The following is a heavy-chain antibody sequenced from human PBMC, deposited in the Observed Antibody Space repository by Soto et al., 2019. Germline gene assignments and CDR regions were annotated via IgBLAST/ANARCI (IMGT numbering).Heavy chain of an antibody. J-gene: IGHJ4*02. CDR3: ARDQGYSSSYYFDY. V-gene: IGHV3-30*04. CDR1: GFTFSSYA. D-gene: IGHD6-6*01. CDR2: ISYDGSNK. Sequence: GGSLRLSCAASGFTFSSYAMHWVRQAPGKGLEWVAVISYDGSNKYYADSVKGRFTISRDNSKNTLYLQMNSLRAEDTAVYYCARDQGYSSSYYFDYWGQGTLVTVSS.